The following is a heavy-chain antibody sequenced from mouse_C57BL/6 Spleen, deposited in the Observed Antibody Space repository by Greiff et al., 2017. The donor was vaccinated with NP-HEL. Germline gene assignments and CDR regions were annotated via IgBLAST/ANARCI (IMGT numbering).Heavy chain of an antibody. J-gene: IGHJ3*01. D-gene: IGHD2-4*01. CDR1: GYTFTDYE. Sequence: PVQQSGAELVRPGASVTLSCKASGYTFTDYEMHWVKQTPVHGLEWIGAIDPETGGTAYNQKFKGKAILTADKSSSTAYMELRSLTSEDSAVYYCFYYDYEGFAYWGQGTLVTVSA. CDR2: IDPETGGT. CDR3: FYYDYEGFAY. V-gene: IGHV1-15*01.